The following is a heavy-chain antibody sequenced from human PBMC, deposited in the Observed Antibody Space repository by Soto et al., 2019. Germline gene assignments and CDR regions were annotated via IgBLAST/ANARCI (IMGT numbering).Heavy chain of an antibody. V-gene: IGHV4-34*01. CDR1: GGSVSGYY. CDR2: INHSGST. D-gene: IGHD3-3*01. CDR3: AREVTVRRYDLWSGYYVSWFDP. J-gene: IGHJ5*02. Sequence: PXETLSLSCAVYGGSVSGYYWSGIRQPPGKGLEWIGEINHSGSTNYNPSLKSRVTISVDTSKNQFSLKLSSVTAADTAVYYCAREVTVRRYDLWSGYYVSWFDPWGQGTLVTVSS.